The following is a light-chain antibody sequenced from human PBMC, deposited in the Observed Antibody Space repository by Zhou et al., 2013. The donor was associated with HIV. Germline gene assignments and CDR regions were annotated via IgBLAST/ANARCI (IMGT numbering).Light chain of an antibody. CDR3: QQYDSYPRA. Sequence: DIQMTQSPSTLSASVGDRVTITCRASQSINSYLAWYQQKPGKAPSLLIYKASTLDFGVPSRFRGSGSGTEFTLTITSLQPDDFATYYCQQYDSYPRAFGQGTKVEIK. V-gene: IGKV1-5*03. CDR1: QSINSY. CDR2: KAS. J-gene: IGKJ1*01.